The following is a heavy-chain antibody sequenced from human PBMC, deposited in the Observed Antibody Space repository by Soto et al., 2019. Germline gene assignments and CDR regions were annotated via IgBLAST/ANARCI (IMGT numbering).Heavy chain of an antibody. D-gene: IGHD3-10*01. V-gene: IGHV3-30*18. CDR3: AKGLWFGDPRVYYYGMDV. J-gene: IGHJ6*02. CDR2: ISYDGSNK. Sequence: GGSLRLSCAASGFTFSSYGMHWVRQAPGKGLEWVAVISYDGSNKYYADSVKGRFTISRDNSKNTLYLQMNSLRAEDTAVYYCAKGLWFGDPRVYYYGMDVWGQGTTVTVSS. CDR1: GFTFSSYG.